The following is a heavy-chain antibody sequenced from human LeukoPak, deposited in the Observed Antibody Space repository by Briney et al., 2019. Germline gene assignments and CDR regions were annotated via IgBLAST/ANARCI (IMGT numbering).Heavy chain of an antibody. CDR1: GFTFSSYW. J-gene: IGHJ4*02. V-gene: IGHV3-7*04. CDR3: ARGGITMVRGALAYYFDY. D-gene: IGHD3-10*01. CDR2: KKQDGSEK. Sequence: GGSLRLSCAASGFTFSSYWLSWAPRAQGRGREWGANKKQDGSEKYYVESVKGRFTISRDNAKNSLYLQMNSLRAEDTAVYYCARGGITMVRGALAYYFDYWGQGTLVTVSS.